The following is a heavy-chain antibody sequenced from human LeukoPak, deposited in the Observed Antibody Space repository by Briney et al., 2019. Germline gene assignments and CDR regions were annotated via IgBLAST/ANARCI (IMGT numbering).Heavy chain of an antibody. D-gene: IGHD3-16*01. Sequence: PGGSLRLSCAASGFTFSSYWMSWVRQAPGKGLEWVANIKQDGSEKYYVDSVKGRFTISRDNAKNSLYLQMNSLGAEDTAVYYCARVGDGWVYYYYMDVWGKGTTVTVSS. J-gene: IGHJ6*03. CDR2: IKQDGSEK. CDR3: ARVGDGWVYYYYMDV. CDR1: GFTFSSYW. V-gene: IGHV3-7*01.